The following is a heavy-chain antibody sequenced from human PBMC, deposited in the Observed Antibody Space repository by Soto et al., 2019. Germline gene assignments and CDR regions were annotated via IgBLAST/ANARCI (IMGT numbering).Heavy chain of an antibody. CDR2: ISNDGSIT. D-gene: IGHD4-17*01. J-gene: IGHJ6*04. CDR1: RFTFSTYW. CDR3: AGPLGRPGAGVYYYHYGMDV. V-gene: IGHV3-74*01. Sequence: PGVSLRLSWLVSRFTFSTYWMHWVRQAPGKGLVWVSRISNDGSITNYADSVKGRFAISRDNAKNTLYLQINSLRAEDTAVYYCAGPLGRPGAGVYYYHYGMDVWGKGPTVVDSS.